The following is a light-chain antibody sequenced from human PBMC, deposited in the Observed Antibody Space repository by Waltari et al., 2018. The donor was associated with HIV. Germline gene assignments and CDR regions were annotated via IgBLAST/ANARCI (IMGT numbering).Light chain of an antibody. CDR2: DVS. CDR3: SSYAGSNNPYV. V-gene: IGLV2-8*01. J-gene: IGLJ1*01. Sequence: QTALTQPPSASGSPGQSVTISCTGTSSDLGAYNYVSWYQQHPDKAPKLMIYDVSKRPSWVPDRSSCSKLGNTASLTVSGLQAEYEADYYCSSYAGSNNPYVFGTGTKVTVL. CDR1: SSDLGAYNY.